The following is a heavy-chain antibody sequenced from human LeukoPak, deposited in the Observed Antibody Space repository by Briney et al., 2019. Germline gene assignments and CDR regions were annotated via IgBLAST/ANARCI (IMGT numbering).Heavy chain of an antibody. Sequence: ASVKVSCRASGYTFTSYGTSWVRQAPGQGLEWMGWISAYNGNTNYAQKLQGRVTMTTDTSTSTAYMELRSLRSDDTAVYYCARAAGPMVRGVIIIDYFDYWGQGTLVTVSS. D-gene: IGHD3-10*01. J-gene: IGHJ4*02. V-gene: IGHV1-18*01. CDR1: GYTFTSYG. CDR3: ARAAGPMVRGVIIIDYFDY. CDR2: ISAYNGNT.